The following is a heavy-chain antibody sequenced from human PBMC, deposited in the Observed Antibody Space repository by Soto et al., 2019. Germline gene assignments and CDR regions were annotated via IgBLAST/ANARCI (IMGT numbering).Heavy chain of an antibody. J-gene: IGHJ4*02. D-gene: IGHD4-17*01. Sequence: GGSLRLSCAASGFTFSSYAMSWVRQAPGKGLEWVSAISGSGGSTYYADSVRGRFTISRDNSKNTLYLQMNSLRAEDTAVYYCAKDRSTTVTTTGIFDYWGQGTLVTVSS. V-gene: IGHV3-23*01. CDR3: AKDRSTTVTTTGIFDY. CDR2: ISGSGGST. CDR1: GFTFSSYA.